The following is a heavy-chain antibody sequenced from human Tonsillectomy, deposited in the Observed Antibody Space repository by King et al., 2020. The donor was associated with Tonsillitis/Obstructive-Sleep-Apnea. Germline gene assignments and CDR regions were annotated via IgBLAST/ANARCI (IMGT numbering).Heavy chain of an antibody. D-gene: IGHD3-22*01. CDR3: ARTLSYDSSGYFGY. CDR1: GGSFSAYY. CDR2: INHSGST. J-gene: IGHJ4*02. V-gene: IGHV4-34*01. Sequence: HVQPQQWGAGLLKPSETLSLTCAVYGGSFSAYYWSWIRQPPGKGLEWIGEINHSGSTNYNPSLKSRVTISVDTSKNQFSLKLSSVTAADTAVYYCARTLSYDSSGYFGYWGQGTLVTVSS.